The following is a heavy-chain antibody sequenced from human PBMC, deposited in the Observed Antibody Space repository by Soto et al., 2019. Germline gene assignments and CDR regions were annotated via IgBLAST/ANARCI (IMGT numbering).Heavy chain of an antibody. CDR1: GASVSSATHY. V-gene: IGHV4-61*01. D-gene: IGHD3-16*01. J-gene: IGHJ4*02. Sequence: SETLSLTCTVSGASVSSATHYWSWIRQPPGKGLEWIGYIYYSGTTNYNSYLKSRLSLSVDMSKNQFSLKLASVTAADTAVYFCARSQRGRTAFTFDYWGQGALVTVSS. CDR2: IYYSGTT. CDR3: ARSQRGRTAFTFDY.